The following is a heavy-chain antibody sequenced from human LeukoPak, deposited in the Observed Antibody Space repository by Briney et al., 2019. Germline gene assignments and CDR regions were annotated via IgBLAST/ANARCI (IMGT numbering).Heavy chain of an antibody. CDR3: ARDRSGSYFDY. V-gene: IGHV4-61*02. D-gene: IGHD3-3*01. CDR2: IYTSGST. J-gene: IGHJ4*02. CDR1: GGSISSGSYY. Sequence: SETLSLTCTVSGGSISSGSYYWSWIRQPAGKGLEWIGRIYTSGSTNYNPSLKSRVTISVDTSKNQFSLKLSSVTAADTAVYYCARDRSGSYFDYWGQGTLVTVSS.